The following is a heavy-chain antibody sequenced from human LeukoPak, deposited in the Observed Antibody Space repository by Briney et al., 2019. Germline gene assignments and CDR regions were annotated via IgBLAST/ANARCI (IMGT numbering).Heavy chain of an antibody. CDR2: MNPNSGNT. Sequence: ASVKVSCKASGYTFTSYGINWVRQATGQGLEWMGWMNPNSGNTGYAQKFQGRVTMTRNTSISTAYMELSSLRSEDTAVYYCARRESIRWFGELSYYYYGMDVWGQGTTVTVSS. CDR1: GYTFTSYG. V-gene: IGHV1-8*01. D-gene: IGHD3-10*01. J-gene: IGHJ6*02. CDR3: ARRESIRWFGELSYYYYGMDV.